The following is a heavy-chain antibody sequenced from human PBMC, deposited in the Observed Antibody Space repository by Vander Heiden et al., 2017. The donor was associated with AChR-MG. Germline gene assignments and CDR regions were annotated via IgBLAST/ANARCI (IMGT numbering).Heavy chain of an antibody. V-gene: IGHV3-21*01. CDR1: AFTFSSYS. CDR3: ARVIAVAGTRGGDY. J-gene: IGHJ4*02. Sequence: EVQLVESGGGLVKPGGSLRLSCAASAFTFSSYSMNWVRQAPGKGLEWVSSISSSSSYIYYADSVKGRFTISRDNAKNSLYLQMNSLRAEDTAVYYCARVIAVAGTRGGDYWGQGTLVTVSS. CDR2: ISSSSSYI. D-gene: IGHD6-19*01.